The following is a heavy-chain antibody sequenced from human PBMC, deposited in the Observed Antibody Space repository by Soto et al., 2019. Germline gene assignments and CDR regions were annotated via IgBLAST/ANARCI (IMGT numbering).Heavy chain of an antibody. V-gene: IGHV3-48*03. CDR2: IGNRGRTI. CDR3: ARFPASYSGTLDNALEF. Sequence: VGSLRHSCAASGFTFSNYEMNWVRQAPGKGLEWVSYIGNRGRTIYYADSVKGRFTISRDNAKNSLYLQMNSLRAEDTAVYYCARFPASYSGTLDNALEFWGQGTTV. D-gene: IGHD4-4*01. CDR1: GFTFSNYE. J-gene: IGHJ6*02.